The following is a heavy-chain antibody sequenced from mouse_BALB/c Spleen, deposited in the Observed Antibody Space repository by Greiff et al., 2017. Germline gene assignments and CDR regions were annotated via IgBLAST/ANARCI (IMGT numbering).Heavy chain of an antibody. CDR2: ISYSGST. D-gene: IGHD1-1*01. CDR1: GYSITSDYA. Sequence: VQLKESGPGLVKPSQSLSLTCTVTGYSITSDYAWNWIRQFPGNKLEWMGYISYSGSTSYNPSLKSRISITRDTTKNQFFLQLNSVTTEDKATYYWETNIPYYYGRSAWFAYWGQGTLVTVSA. J-gene: IGHJ3*01. V-gene: IGHV3-2*02. CDR3: ETNIPYYYGRSAWFAY.